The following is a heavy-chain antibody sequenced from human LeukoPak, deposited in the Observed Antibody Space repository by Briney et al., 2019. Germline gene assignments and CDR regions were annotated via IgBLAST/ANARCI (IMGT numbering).Heavy chain of an antibody. D-gene: IGHD3-22*01. J-gene: IGHJ3*02. V-gene: IGHV3-30-3*01. CDR3: ASALGDRDAFDI. Sequence: PGGSLRLSCAASGFTFSSYAMHWVRQAPGKGLEWVAVISYDGSNKYYADSVKGRFTISRDNSKNTLYLQMNSLRAEDTAVYYCASALGDRDAFDIWGQGTMVTVSS. CDR2: ISYDGSNK. CDR1: GFTFSSYA.